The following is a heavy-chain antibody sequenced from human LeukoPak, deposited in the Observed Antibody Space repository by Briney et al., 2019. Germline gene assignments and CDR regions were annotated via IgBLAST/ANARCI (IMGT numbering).Heavy chain of an antibody. Sequence: KTSETLSLTCTVSGGSISNYYWSWIRQPPGKGLEWIGYIYYSGSTNYNPSLKSRVTISVDMSKSQFSLNLTSMTAADTAVYYCARVHAYSYGSGVFDIWGQGTMVTVSS. D-gene: IGHD3-10*01. CDR1: GGSISNYY. V-gene: IGHV4-59*01. CDR3: ARVHAYSYGSGVFDI. CDR2: IYYSGST. J-gene: IGHJ3*02.